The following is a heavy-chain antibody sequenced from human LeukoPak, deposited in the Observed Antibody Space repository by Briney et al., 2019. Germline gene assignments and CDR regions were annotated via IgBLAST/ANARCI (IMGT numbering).Heavy chain of an antibody. Sequence: AGSLRLSCAASGFTFSSYAMSWVRQAPGKGLEWVAAISGSGGSTYYADSVKGRFTIPRDNSKTTLYLKMNSLRAEDTAVYYCAKEASIMGDYWGQGTLVTVSS. CDR2: ISGSGGST. D-gene: IGHD3-16*01. V-gene: IGHV3-23*01. CDR1: GFTFSSYA. J-gene: IGHJ4*02. CDR3: AKEASIMGDY.